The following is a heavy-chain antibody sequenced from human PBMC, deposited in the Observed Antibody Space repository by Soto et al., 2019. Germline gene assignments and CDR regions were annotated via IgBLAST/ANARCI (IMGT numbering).Heavy chain of an antibody. CDR3: ARSRTTKWMVQGGNKKEFDY. Sequence: ASVKVSCKASGYTFTSYAIHCVRQAPGQSXEXMGWINDGNGNEKYSKKFKGGVTINRDKSASTAYMELSSLRSEETAVYYCARSRTTKWMVQGGNKKEFDYWGQGTLVTVSS. CDR2: INDGNGNE. J-gene: IGHJ4*02. CDR1: GYTFTSYA. V-gene: IGHV1-3*01. D-gene: IGHD6-19*01.